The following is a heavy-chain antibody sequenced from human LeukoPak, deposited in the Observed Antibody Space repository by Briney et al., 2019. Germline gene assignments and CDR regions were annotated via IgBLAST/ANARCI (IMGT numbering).Heavy chain of an antibody. CDR1: GFTFSTYA. Sequence: GGSLRLSCAASGFTFSTYAMSWVRQAPGQGLEWVSVIDGSGGATYYADSVKGRFTISRDNSKNTLYLQMNSLRAEDTAIYYCATLSGYLHHWGQGTLVTVSS. V-gene: IGHV3-23*01. CDR3: ATLSGYLHH. CDR2: IDGSGGAT. J-gene: IGHJ4*02. D-gene: IGHD1-26*01.